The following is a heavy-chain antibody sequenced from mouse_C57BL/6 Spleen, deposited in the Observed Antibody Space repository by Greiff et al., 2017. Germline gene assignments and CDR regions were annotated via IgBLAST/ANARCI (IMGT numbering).Heavy chain of an antibody. J-gene: IGHJ1*03. D-gene: IGHD2-5*01. CDR3: GRGGESNYVYFDV. CDR1: GYTFTGYW. V-gene: IGHV1-9*01. CDR2: ILPGSGST. Sequence: VKLMESGAELMKPGASVKLSCKATGYTFTGYWIEWVKQRPGHGLEWIGEILPGSGSTNYNEKFKGKATLTAEKSSSTAYMQLSSLTSEDSAVYCCGRGGESNYVYFDVWGTGTTVTVSS.